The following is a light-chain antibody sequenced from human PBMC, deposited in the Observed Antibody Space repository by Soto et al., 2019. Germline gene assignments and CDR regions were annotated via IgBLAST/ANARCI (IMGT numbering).Light chain of an antibody. CDR2: AAS. CDR1: QSVSSSY. Sequence: EIVLTQSPGTLSLSPGERATLSCRASQSVSSSYLAWYQQKPGQAPRLLIYAASSRATGIPARFSGSGSGTDFTLTISSLEPEDFAIYYCQQRGNWPLTFGGGTKVDIK. V-gene: IGKV3D-20*02. J-gene: IGKJ4*01. CDR3: QQRGNWPLT.